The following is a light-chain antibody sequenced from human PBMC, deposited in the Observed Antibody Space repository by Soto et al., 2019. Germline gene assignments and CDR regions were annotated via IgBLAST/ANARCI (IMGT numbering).Light chain of an antibody. J-gene: IGKJ1*01. CDR1: QTISSW. CDR3: QHYNSYSEA. Sequence: DIQMTQSPSTLSRSVGDRVSVTYQASQTISSWLAWYQQKPGKAPKLLIYKASTLKSGVPSRFSGSGSGTECTLTISSLQPDDFATYYCQHYNSYSEAFGQGTKVDMK. CDR2: KAS. V-gene: IGKV1-5*03.